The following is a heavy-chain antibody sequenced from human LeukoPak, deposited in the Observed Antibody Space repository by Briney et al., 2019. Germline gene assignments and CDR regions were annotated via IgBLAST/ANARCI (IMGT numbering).Heavy chain of an antibody. CDR1: MLTHSIIY. J-gene: IGHJ4*02. D-gene: IGHD3-10*01. Sequence: GRTLRLSCAVSMLTHSIIYTRCDSPAQRRGLEWVSLIYRSGSTFYADAVQRRFSVYRDNSKNTLHLQMNSLRAEDTAMYYCARDSSSFPNYFDFWARGTRDSVFS. CDR3: ARDSSSFPNYFDF. CDR2: IYRSGST. V-gene: IGHV3-53*01.